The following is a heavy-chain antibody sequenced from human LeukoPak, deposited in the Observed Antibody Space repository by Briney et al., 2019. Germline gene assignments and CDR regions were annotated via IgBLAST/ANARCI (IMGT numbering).Heavy chain of an antibody. CDR2: ISGSGGST. V-gene: IGHV3-23*01. Sequence: GGSLRLSCAASGFTFSSYAMSWVRQAPGKGLEWVSAISGSGGSTYYADSVKGRSTISRDNSKNTLYLQMNSLRAEDTAVYYYAKKMGGPDDHDAFDIWGQGTMVTVSS. J-gene: IGHJ3*02. D-gene: IGHD1-14*01. CDR3: AKKMGGPDDHDAFDI. CDR1: GFTFSSYA.